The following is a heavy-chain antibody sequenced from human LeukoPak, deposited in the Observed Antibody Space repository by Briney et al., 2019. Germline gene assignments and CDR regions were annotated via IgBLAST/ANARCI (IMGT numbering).Heavy chain of an antibody. CDR1: GFTFSSYA. V-gene: IGHV3-23*01. CDR2: ISGSGSST. D-gene: IGHD3-22*01. Sequence: PGGSLRFYCAASGFTFSSYAMSWLRQAPGKGLEWVSAISGSGSSTYYADSVKGRFTISRDNSKNTLYLQMNSLRAEDTVVYYCAKGYYYDSSVKYYFDYWGQGTLVTVSS. CDR3: AKGYYYDSSVKYYFDY. J-gene: IGHJ4*02.